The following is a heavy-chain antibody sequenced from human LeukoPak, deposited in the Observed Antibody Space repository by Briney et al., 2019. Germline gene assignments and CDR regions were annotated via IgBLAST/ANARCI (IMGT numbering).Heavy chain of an antibody. CDR2: ISYDGSNI. Sequence: PGGSLRLSCAASGFTFSSYGMHWVRQAPGKGLEWVAVISYDGSNILYADSVKGRFTISRDNSKNTLYLEMNSLRAEDTAVYYCAKDILADYWGQGTLVTVSS. J-gene: IGHJ4*02. CDR1: GFTFSSYG. CDR3: AKDILADY. V-gene: IGHV3-30*18.